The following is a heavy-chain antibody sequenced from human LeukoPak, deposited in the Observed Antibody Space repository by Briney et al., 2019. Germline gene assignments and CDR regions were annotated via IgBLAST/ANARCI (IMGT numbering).Heavy chain of an antibody. V-gene: IGHV4-59*08. CDR2: IYYSRST. D-gene: IGHD3-22*01. CDR3: ARLLRSGYFYFDY. Sequence: SETLSLTCTVSGDSIGSYYWSWIRQPPGKGLEWIGYIYYSRSTNYNPSLKSRVTISVDTSKNQFSLRLNSVTAADTAVYYCARLLRSGYFYFDYWGQGTLVTVSS. CDR1: GDSIGSYY. J-gene: IGHJ4*02.